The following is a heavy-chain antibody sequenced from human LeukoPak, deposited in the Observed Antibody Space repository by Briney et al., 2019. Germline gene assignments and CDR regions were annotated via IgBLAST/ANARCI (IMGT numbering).Heavy chain of an antibody. CDR2: IDHSGGT. J-gene: IGHJ4*02. Sequence: SETLSLTCTVSHYSISSGYHWAWILQPLGKPLEWVGSIDHSGGTLYNPSLKSRVSMSVDTSKNQLYLKLRFVTAADTAVYYCAREGSNMITVVPFDYWGQGALVTVSS. V-gene: IGHV4-38-2*02. CDR1: HYSISSGYH. D-gene: IGHD3-22*01. CDR3: AREGSNMITVVPFDY.